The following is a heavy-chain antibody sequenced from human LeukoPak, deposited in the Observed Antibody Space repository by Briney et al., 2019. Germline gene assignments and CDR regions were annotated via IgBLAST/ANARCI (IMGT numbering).Heavy chain of an antibody. CDR3: TKEGTN. CDR1: GFTFDDHA. Sequence: GRSLRLSCAASGFTFDDHAMHWVRQAPGKGPEWVSGISWNSDSTGYADSVKGRFTISRDNAKNSLYLQMNSLRAEDTAFYYWTKEGTNWGQGALVTVSS. J-gene: IGHJ4*02. CDR2: ISWNSDST. V-gene: IGHV3-9*01. D-gene: IGHD3-10*01.